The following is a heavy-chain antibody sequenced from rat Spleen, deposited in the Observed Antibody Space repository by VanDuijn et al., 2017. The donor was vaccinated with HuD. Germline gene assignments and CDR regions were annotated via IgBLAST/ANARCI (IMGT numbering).Heavy chain of an antibody. J-gene: IGHJ2*01. CDR2: ISTSGGST. CDR1: GFTFSDYA. Sequence: EVHLVESGGGLVAPGRSLKLSCAVSGFTFSDYAMAWVRQAPTKGLEWVASISTSGGSTYYRDSVKGRFTVSRDNAKNTLYLQMDSLRSEDTATYYCVDYSGLLWGQGVMVTVSS. D-gene: IGHD1-1*01. V-gene: IGHV5S13*01. CDR3: VDYSGLL.